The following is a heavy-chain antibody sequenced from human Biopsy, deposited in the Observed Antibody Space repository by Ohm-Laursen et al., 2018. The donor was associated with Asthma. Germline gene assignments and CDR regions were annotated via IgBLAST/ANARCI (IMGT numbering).Heavy chain of an antibody. V-gene: IGHV1-46*01. D-gene: IGHD1-26*01. Sequence: SVKVSCKTSGYTFTSYGISWVRQAPGQGLEWMGIINPSGGSTSYAQKFQGRVTMTRDTSTSTVYMELSSLRSEDTAVYYCARAGALIVGATMGYWGQGTLVTVSS. J-gene: IGHJ4*02. CDR3: ARAGALIVGATMGY. CDR2: INPSGGST. CDR1: GYTFTSYG.